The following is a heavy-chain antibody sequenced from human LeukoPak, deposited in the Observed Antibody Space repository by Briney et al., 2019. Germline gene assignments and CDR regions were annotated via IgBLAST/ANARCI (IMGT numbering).Heavy chain of an antibody. J-gene: IGHJ4*02. CDR2: IRYDGSNK. D-gene: IGHD3-10*01. Sequence: GGSLRLSCAASGFTFSSYGMHWVRQAPGKGLEWVAFIRYDGSNKYYADSVKGRFTISRDNSKNTLYLQMNSLRAEDTAVYYCARGLYYGSGSYYQRFDYWGQGTLVTVSS. CDR3: ARGLYYGSGSYYQRFDY. V-gene: IGHV3-30*02. CDR1: GFTFSSYG.